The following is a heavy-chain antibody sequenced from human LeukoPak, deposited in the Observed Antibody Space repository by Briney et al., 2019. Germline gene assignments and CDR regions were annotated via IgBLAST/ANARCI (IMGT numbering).Heavy chain of an antibody. D-gene: IGHD3-22*01. CDR1: GFTFSTHG. CDR3: ARGRHYYDSSDYYYEGDGFDI. Sequence: PGGSLRLSCAASGFTFSTHGMHWVRQAPGQGLEWMGIINPSGGSTSYAQRYQGRVTMTRDMSTSTVYMELSNLRSEDTAVYYCARGRHYYDSSDYYYEGDGFDIWGQGTMVTVSS. V-gene: IGHV1-46*01. CDR2: INPSGGST. J-gene: IGHJ3*02.